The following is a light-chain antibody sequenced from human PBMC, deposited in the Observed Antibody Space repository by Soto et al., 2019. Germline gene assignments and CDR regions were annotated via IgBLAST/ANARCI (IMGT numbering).Light chain of an antibody. V-gene: IGLV2-14*03. J-gene: IGLJ1*01. CDR3: CSLTTSHTYV. CDR1: NSDVGGYNY. Sequence: QSVLTEPASVSLSPGHSITISCTGTNSDVGGYNYVPWYQQHPGKAPKLLIYDVSSRPSGLSNRYSGSKSGNSASLTISGLQADDEADYYCCSLTTSHTYVFGSGTKVTVL. CDR2: DVS.